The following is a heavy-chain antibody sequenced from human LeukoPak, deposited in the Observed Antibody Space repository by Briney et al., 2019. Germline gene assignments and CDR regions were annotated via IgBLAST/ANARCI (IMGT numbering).Heavy chain of an antibody. V-gene: IGHV4-4*02. Sequence: SETLSLTCTVSGGSIRRNDWWSWVRQSPGKGLEWIGEIYHSGNTNYNPSLKSRVTISVDKSKNQFSLKLSSVTAADTAVYYCARLRKKLWFGELSWFDHWGQGTLVTVSS. D-gene: IGHD3-10*01. CDR3: ARLRKKLWFGELSWFDH. J-gene: IGHJ5*02. CDR1: GGSIRRNDW. CDR2: IYHSGNT.